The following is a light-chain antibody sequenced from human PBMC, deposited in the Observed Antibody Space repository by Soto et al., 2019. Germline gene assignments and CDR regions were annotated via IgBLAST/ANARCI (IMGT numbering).Light chain of an antibody. CDR1: QDIGNS. CDR2: AAS. V-gene: IGKV1-33*01. CDR3: QQYDNLPIT. J-gene: IGKJ5*01. Sequence: DIQMTQSPSSLSASVGDRVTITCQASQDIGNSLNWYQQKPGKAPKLLLSAASNLETGGPSRFSGSGSGTDFAFIISSQQPEDIATYFCQQYDNLPITFGQGTRLEIK.